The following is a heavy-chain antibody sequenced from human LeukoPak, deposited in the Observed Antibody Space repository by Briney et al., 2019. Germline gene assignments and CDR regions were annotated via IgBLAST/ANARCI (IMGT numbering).Heavy chain of an antibody. CDR2: ISDSGDFT. Sequence: GGSLRLSCTASGFDFSMYSMNWVRQTPGKGLEWVSGISDSGDFTSYADSVKGRFTISRDNFQNTLHLQMNSLRVDDTAVYFCARTIWGTYRYSEFWGQGTLVTVSS. V-gene: IGHV3-23*01. D-gene: IGHD3-16*02. CDR1: GFDFSMYS. CDR3: ARTIWGTYRYSEF. J-gene: IGHJ4*02.